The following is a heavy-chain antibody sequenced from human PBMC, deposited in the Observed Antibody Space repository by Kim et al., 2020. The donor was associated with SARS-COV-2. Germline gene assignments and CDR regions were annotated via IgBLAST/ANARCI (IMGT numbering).Heavy chain of an antibody. CDR1: GYSFSDYW. D-gene: IGHD6-13*01. Sequence: GESLKISCKGSGYSFSDYWIGWVRQMPGKGLEWMCFIWPHDSDTKYSPSFQGQVTIAVDKSINTAYVQGDSLKASDTAMYYCSRHGPLLGYSFDLWGQGTMVTVSA. J-gene: IGHJ3*01. CDR2: IWPHDSDT. CDR3: SRHGPLLGYSFDL. V-gene: IGHV5-51*01.